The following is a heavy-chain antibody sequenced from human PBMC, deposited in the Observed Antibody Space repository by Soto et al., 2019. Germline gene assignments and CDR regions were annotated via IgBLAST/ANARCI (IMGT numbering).Heavy chain of an antibody. CDR3: ARGRGGGPFDD. J-gene: IGHJ4*02. CDR2: IYYSGST. V-gene: IGHV4-31*03. D-gene: IGHD1-26*01. CDR1: GGSISSGGYY. Sequence: PTDTLSLTCTVSGGSISSGGYYWSWSRRHPGKGLEWIGYIYYSGSTYYNPSLKSRVTISVDTSKNQFSLKLSSVAAADTAVYYCARGRGGGPFDDWGQGTLVTVSS.